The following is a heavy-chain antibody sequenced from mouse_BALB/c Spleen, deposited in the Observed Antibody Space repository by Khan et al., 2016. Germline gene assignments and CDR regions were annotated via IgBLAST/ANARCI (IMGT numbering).Heavy chain of an antibody. CDR1: GFTFSNYW. CDR3: TRGGYGNDS. Sequence: EVKLEESGGGLVQPGGSMKLSCVASGFTFSNYWMNWVRQSPEKGLEWVAEIRLKSNNYATHYAESVKGRFTISRDDSNSSVYLQMNNLRAEDTGIYCCTRGGYGNDSWGQGTTLTVSS. CDR2: IRLKSNNYAT. V-gene: IGHV6-6*02. D-gene: IGHD2-10*02. J-gene: IGHJ2*01.